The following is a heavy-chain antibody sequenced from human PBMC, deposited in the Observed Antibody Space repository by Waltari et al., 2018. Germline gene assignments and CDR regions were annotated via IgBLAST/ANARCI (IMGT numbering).Heavy chain of an antibody. CDR3: AKEEDYSDSSVFDG. CDR2: ISNDGSDK. CDR1: GFPFRRFD. Sequence: VQLEESGGGVVYPGNALTLSCVASGFPFRRFDMHWPGQSPGKGREWVTMISNDGSDKFYADSVKGRFTISRDNSKNTLYLQMDSLSAEDTAVYYCAKEEDYSDSSVFDGWGQGTLVTVSA. D-gene: IGHD3-22*01. J-gene: IGHJ4*02. V-gene: IGHV3-30*18.